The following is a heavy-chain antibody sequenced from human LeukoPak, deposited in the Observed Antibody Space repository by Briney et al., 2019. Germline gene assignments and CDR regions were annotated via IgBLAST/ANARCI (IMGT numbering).Heavy chain of an antibody. Sequence: SETLSLTCSVSGDSISSSTYYWGWIRQPPGKGLEWIGYIYHSGITYYNPSLKSRVTISVDRSKNQFSLKLSSVTAADTAGYYCAIKNTMVRGVIESFDYWGQGTLVTVSS. CDR3: AIKNTMVRGVIESFDY. J-gene: IGHJ4*02. CDR1: GDSISSSTYY. CDR2: IYHSGIT. D-gene: IGHD3-10*01. V-gene: IGHV4-61*05.